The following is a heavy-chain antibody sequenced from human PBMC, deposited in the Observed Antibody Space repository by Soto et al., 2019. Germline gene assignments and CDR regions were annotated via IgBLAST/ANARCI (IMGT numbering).Heavy chain of an antibody. CDR2: ISGSGGST. V-gene: IGHV3-23*01. CDR3: AKDKVVAATPAWFDP. J-gene: IGHJ5*02. D-gene: IGHD2-15*01. CDR1: GFTFRSYA. Sequence: VGSLRLSWTVPGFTFRSYAMRWVRQAQGKGLEWVSAISGSGGSTYYADSVKGRFTISRDNSKNTLYLQMNSLRAEDTAVYYCAKDKVVAATPAWFDPWGQGTLVTVSS.